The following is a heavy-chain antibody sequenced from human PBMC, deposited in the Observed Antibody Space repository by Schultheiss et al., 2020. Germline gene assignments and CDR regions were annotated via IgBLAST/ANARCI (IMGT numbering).Heavy chain of an antibody. CDR3: ARDSGVVVVTAYGMDV. J-gene: IGHJ6*02. V-gene: IGHV1-46*01. D-gene: IGHD2-21*02. Sequence: ASVKVSCKASGYTFTSYGISWVRQAPGQGLEWMGIINPSGGSTSYAQKFQGRVTMTRDTSTSTVYMELSSLRSDDTAVYYCARDSGVVVVTAYGMDVWGQGTTVTVSS. CDR2: INPSGGST. CDR1: GYTFTSYG.